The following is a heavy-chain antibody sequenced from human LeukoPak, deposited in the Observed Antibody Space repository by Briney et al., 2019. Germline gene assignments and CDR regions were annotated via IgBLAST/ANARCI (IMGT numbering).Heavy chain of an antibody. V-gene: IGHV4-59*01. CDR3: ARASEGIGYFDT. D-gene: IGHD3-16*01. CDR2: IYHNGRT. Sequence: SETLSLTCTVSGASFSNDYWSWVRQAPGKGLEWIGYIYHNGRTNYNPSLKSRVTMSIDTSQKQFSLKLISVTAADTAVYYCARASEGIGYFDTWGRGSLVTVSS. CDR1: GASFSNDY. J-gene: IGHJ4*02.